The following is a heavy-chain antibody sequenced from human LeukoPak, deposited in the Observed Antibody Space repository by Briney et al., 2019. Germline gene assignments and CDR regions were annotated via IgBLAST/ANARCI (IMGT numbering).Heavy chain of an antibody. J-gene: IGHJ4*02. CDR2: ISGSGDNT. D-gene: IGHD3-22*01. CDR3: AKVATKGTYYASSCYSLDY. V-gene: IGHV3-23*01. CDR1: GFTFSRYA. Sequence: GGSLRLSCAASGFTFSRYALSWVRQGPGKGLEWVSHISGSGDNTYYADSVKGRFTISRDNSKNTLYLQMNSLRAEDTAVFYCAKVATKGTYYASSCYSLDYWGQGTLVTVSS.